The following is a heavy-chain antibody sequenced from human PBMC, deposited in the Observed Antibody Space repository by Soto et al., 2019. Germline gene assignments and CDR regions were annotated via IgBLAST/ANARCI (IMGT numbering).Heavy chain of an antibody. CDR3: MGAQSNDAFDI. CDR1: GFTFSSYD. V-gene: IGHV3-13*01. D-gene: IGHD1-26*01. Sequence: LRLSCAASGFTFSSYDMHWVRQATGKGLEWVSAIGTAGDTYYPGSVNGRFTISRENAKNSLYLQMNSLRAEDTAVYYCMGAQSNDAFDIWGQGTMVTVSS. CDR2: IGTAGDT. J-gene: IGHJ3*02.